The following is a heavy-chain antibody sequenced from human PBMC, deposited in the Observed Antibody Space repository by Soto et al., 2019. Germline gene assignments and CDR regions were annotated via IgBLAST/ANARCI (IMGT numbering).Heavy chain of an antibody. D-gene: IGHD3-10*01. CDR1: GGSFRSGAFY. V-gene: IGHV4-31*03. Sequence: SDTRSRTCSLSGGSFRSGAFYWGCIRQVPGRGLEWIGHVFNTVTTRYSLPLRTRLTMSIATSANQFSMTLSSVTAAGTAIYYCARGYYGSGGPDVWRQRNLVTVS. CDR2: VFNTVTT. J-gene: IGHJ4*02. CDR3: ARGYYGSGGPDV.